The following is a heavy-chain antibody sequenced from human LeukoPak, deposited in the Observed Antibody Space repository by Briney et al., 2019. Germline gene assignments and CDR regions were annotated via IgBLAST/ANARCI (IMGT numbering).Heavy chain of an antibody. CDR2: ISGSGGST. CDR3: AKDRGVYSSSWRVNYFDY. J-gene: IGHJ4*02. CDR1: GFVFSDYA. V-gene: IGHV3-23*01. D-gene: IGHD6-13*01. Sequence: GGSLRLSCAATGFVFSDYAMSWVRQAPGKGLEWVSAISGSGGSTYYADSVKGRFTISRDNAKNSLYLQMNSLRAEDTALYYCAKDRGVYSSSWRVNYFDYWGQGTLVTVSS.